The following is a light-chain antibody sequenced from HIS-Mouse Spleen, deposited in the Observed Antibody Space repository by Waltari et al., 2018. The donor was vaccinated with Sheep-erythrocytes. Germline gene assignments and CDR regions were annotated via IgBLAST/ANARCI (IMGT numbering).Light chain of an antibody. CDR2: PDS. J-gene: IGLJ2*01. CDR1: KLGDKY. Sequence: SYELTQPPSVSVSPGQTASITCSGDKLGDKYACWYQQKPGHSPVLVIYPDSKRPSGIPGRFSGTNSGNTATLTISGTQAMDEADYYCQAWDSSTVVFGGGTKLTVL. V-gene: IGLV3-1*01. CDR3: QAWDSSTVV.